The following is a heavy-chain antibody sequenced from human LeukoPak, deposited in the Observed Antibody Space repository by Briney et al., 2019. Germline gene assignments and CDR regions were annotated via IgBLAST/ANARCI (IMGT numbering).Heavy chain of an antibody. J-gene: IGHJ4*02. Sequence: GGPVRLSCAASGFDFSSIRMVWVPHAPGQGRVGVIRNKCDVISTNYADSVKGRFTISRDIAKNTLYLQMNSLRAEDTGGYYCAKDHYWSFDYWGRGTLVIVSS. D-gene: IGHD3-3*01. CDR1: GFDFSSIR. CDR2: NKCDVIST. CDR3: AKDHYWSFDY. V-gene: IGHV3-74*01.